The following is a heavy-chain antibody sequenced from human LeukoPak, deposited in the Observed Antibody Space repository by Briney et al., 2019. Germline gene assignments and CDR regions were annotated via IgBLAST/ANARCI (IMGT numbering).Heavy chain of an antibody. CDR3: AIYTNLHFDY. D-gene: IGHD4-11*01. V-gene: IGHV3-33*01. Sequence: GGSLRLSCAASGFIFSNYGMHWVRQAPGKGPEWVAVIWYDGSKQYYADSVKGRFTISRDNSKSTLFLQMNSLRGDDTAVYYCAIYTNLHFDYWGQGTLVTVSS. CDR2: IWYDGSKQ. J-gene: IGHJ4*02. CDR1: GFIFSNYG.